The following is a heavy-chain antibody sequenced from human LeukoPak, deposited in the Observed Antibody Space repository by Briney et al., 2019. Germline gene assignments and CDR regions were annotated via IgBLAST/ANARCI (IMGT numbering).Heavy chain of an antibody. CDR1: GFTFSSYA. Sequence: GGSLRLSCAASGFTFSSYAMSWVRQAPGKGLEWVSAISGSGGSTYYADSVKGRFTISRDNSKNPLYLQMNSLRAEDSAVYYCAKDPQQGYYGSGSYYQDSWGQGTLVTVSS. CDR3: AKDPQQGYYGSGSYYQDS. D-gene: IGHD3-10*01. J-gene: IGHJ4*02. V-gene: IGHV3-23*01. CDR2: ISGSGGST.